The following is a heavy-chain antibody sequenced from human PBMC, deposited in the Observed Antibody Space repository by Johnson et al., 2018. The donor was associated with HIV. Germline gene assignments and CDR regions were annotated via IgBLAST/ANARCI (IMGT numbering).Heavy chain of an antibody. J-gene: IGHJ3*02. Sequence: VQLVESGGGVVQPGRSLRLSCAASGFTFSSYSMHWVRQAPGKGLEWVAVISYDGSNKYYADSVKGRFTISRDNSQNTLYLQMNSLRAEDTAVYYCARDILWSEIEARGGIWGQGTMVTVSS. CDR2: ISYDGSNK. V-gene: IGHV3-30-3*01. CDR1: GFTFSSYS. D-gene: IGHD3-16*01. CDR3: ARDILWSEIEARGGI.